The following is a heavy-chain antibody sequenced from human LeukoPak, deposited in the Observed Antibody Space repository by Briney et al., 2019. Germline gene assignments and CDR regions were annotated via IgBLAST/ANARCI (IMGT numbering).Heavy chain of an antibody. V-gene: IGHV1-8*01. CDR3: ARGPRGDFWSGYSIYWYFDL. CDR2: MNPNSGNT. CDR1: GYTFTSYD. Sequence: ASVKVSCKASGYTFTSYDINWVRQATGQGLEWMGWMNPNSGNTGYAQKFQGRVTMTRNTSISTACMELSSLRSEDTAVYYCARGPRGDFWSGYSIYWYFDLWGRGTLVTVSS. D-gene: IGHD3-3*01. J-gene: IGHJ2*01.